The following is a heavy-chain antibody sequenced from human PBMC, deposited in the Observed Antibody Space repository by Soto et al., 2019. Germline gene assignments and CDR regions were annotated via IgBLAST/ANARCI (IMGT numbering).Heavy chain of an antibody. CDR3: AHGLGIFIAAAGTFFVY. D-gene: IGHD6-13*01. CDR2: IYWNDDK. V-gene: IGHV2-5*01. Sequence: QITLKESGPTLVKPTQTLTLTCTFSGFSLSTSGVGVGWIRQPPGKALEWLALIYWNDDKRYSPSLKSRLTITKDTSKNQVVLTMTNMDPVDTATYFCAHGLGIFIAAAGTFFVYWGQGTLVTVSS. J-gene: IGHJ4*02. CDR1: GFSLSTSGVG.